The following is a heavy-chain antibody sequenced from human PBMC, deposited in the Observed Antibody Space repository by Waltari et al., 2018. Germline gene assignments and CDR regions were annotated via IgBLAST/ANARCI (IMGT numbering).Heavy chain of an antibody. CDR2: INPNRGGT. CDR3: ARSLVVVAATQGGAFDI. Sequence: QVQLVQSGAEVKKPGASVKVSCKASGYTFTGYYMHWVRQAPGQGLEWMGGINPNRGGTNYAQKFQGRVTRTRDTSISTAYMELSRLRSDDTAVYYCARSLVVVAATQGGAFDIWGQGTMVTVSS. J-gene: IGHJ3*02. D-gene: IGHD2-15*01. CDR1: GYTFTGYY. V-gene: IGHV1-2*02.